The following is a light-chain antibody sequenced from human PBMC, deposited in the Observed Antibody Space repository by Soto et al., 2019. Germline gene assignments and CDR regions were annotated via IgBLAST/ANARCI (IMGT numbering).Light chain of an antibody. CDR2: DVS. CDR1: SSDVGGYNY. V-gene: IGLV2-14*01. Sequence: QSALTQPASVSGSPGQSITISCTGTSSDVGGYNYVSWYQQHSGKAPKLMIYDVSNRPSGFSNRFSGSKSGNTASLTISGLQAEDEAEYYCSSYTSSSNLLVVFGGGTKLT. CDR3: SSYTSSSNLLVV. J-gene: IGLJ2*01.